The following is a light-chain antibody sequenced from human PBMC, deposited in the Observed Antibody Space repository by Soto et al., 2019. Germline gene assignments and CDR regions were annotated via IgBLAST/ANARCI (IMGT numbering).Light chain of an antibody. CDR3: QQSYSIPLT. Sequence: DIQMTQSPSSLSASVRDRVTITCRASQSISSSLNWYQQKPGKAPKLLIYAASTLQSGVPSRFSGSGSGTYFTLTISSLQPEDFATYYCQQSYSIPLTFGGGTKVDIK. V-gene: IGKV1-39*01. J-gene: IGKJ4*01. CDR1: QSISSS. CDR2: AAS.